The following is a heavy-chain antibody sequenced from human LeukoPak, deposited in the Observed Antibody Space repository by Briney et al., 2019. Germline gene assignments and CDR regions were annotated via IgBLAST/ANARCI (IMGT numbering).Heavy chain of an antibody. CDR2: ISTDGSQT. V-gene: IGHV3-74*01. Sequence: QSGGSLRLSCEASGFTFSNYWMHWVRQAPGKGLMWVSQISTDGSQTFYADSAKGRFTISRDNAKNTLFLQMDSLRPEDTAVYYCVRSLRSADFWGQGTLVTVSS. CDR1: GFTFSNYW. J-gene: IGHJ4*02. CDR3: VRSLRSADF.